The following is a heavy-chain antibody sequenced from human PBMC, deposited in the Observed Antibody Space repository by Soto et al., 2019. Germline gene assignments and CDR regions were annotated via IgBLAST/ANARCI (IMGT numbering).Heavy chain of an antibody. CDR1: GGSISSYY. CDR3: ASTAGYYDFWSGYYSNDAFDI. Sequence: LSLTCTVSGGSISSYYWSWIRQPPGKGLEWIGYIYYSGSTNYNPSLKSRVTISVDTSKNQFSLKLSSVTAADTAVYYCASTAGYYDFWSGYYSNDAFDIWGQGTMVTVSS. CDR2: IYYSGST. D-gene: IGHD3-3*01. V-gene: IGHV4-59*01. J-gene: IGHJ3*02.